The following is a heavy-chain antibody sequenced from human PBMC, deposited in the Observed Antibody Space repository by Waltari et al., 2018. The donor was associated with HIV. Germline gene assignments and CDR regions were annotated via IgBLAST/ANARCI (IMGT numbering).Heavy chain of an antibody. J-gene: IGHJ5*01. CDR1: GGSVKNNSYY. CDR2: TYHSGST. CDR3: ARRGLYQHIGWFD. Sequence: RLQESGPRLVQPSETLSLTCSVSGGSVKNNSYYWSWIRQPPGKGPEWLGSTYHSGSTNYHPSLKSRITILVDTSNNQFSLELTSVTAADTAVYFCARRGLYQHIGWFD. V-gene: IGHV4-39*01. D-gene: IGHD2-21*01.